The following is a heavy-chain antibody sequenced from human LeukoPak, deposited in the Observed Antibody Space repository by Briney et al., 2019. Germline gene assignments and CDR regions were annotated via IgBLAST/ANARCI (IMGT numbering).Heavy chain of an antibody. CDR3: ARGLFVRGVVLGGY. D-gene: IGHD3-3*01. Sequence: SETLSLTCTVSGGSTSSYYWSWIRQPPGKGLEWIGYIYYSGSTNYNPSLKSRVTISVDTSKNQFSLKLSSVTAADTAVYYCARGLFVRGVVLGGYWGQGTLVTVSS. CDR2: IYYSGST. V-gene: IGHV4-59*08. J-gene: IGHJ4*02. CDR1: GGSTSSYY.